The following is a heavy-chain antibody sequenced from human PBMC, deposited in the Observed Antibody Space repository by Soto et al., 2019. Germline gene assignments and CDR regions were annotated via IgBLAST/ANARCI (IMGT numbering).Heavy chain of an antibody. D-gene: IGHD3-3*01. V-gene: IGHV3-9*01. CDR1: GFTFDXSA. CDR3: AKDITIFGVVRSFYGMDV. CDR2: ISWNSGSI. Sequence: SXRXSCAASGFTFDXSAMHSLLQAPGKGLEWVSGISWNSGSIGYVDSVKGRFNIYRDNANNSLYLQMNSLRAQDTSLYYCAKDITIFGVVRSFYGMDVWGQGTTGTVSS. J-gene: IGHJ6*02.